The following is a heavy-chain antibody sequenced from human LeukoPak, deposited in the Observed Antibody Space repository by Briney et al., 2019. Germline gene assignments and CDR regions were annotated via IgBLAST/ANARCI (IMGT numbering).Heavy chain of an antibody. J-gene: IGHJ5*02. V-gene: IGHV4-38-2*01. D-gene: IGHD2-2*01. CDR3: ARRLVVVVPGVGPAWLTQNWFDP. CDR1: GYSISSGYY. Sequence: SETLSLTCAVSGYSISSGYYWGWIRQPPGKGLEWIGSIYHSGSTYYNPSLKSRVTISVDTSKNQFSLKLSSVTAADTAVYYCARRLVVVVPGVGPAWLTQNWFDPWGQGTLVTVSS. CDR2: IYHSGST.